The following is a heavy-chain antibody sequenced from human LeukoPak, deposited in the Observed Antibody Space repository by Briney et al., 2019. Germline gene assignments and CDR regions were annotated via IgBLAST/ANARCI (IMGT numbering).Heavy chain of an antibody. CDR2: ISGSGGRT. Sequence: PGGSLRLSCAASGFTFSSYAMSWVRQAPGKGLEWVSAISGSGGRTYYADSVKGRFTISRDNSKNTLYLQMNSLRAEDTAVYYCAKDLTEYCSNTSCKWGVFDYWGQGTLVTVSS. D-gene: IGHD2-2*01. J-gene: IGHJ4*02. CDR1: GFTFSSYA. V-gene: IGHV3-23*01. CDR3: AKDLTEYCSNTSCKWGVFDY.